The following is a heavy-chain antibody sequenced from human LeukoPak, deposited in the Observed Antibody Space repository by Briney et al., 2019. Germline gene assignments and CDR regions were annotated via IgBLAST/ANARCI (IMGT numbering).Heavy chain of an antibody. Sequence: GGSLRLSCATSGFTFSTYAMTWVRQAPGKGLEWVSLISGSGRGTPYADSVKGRFTIPRDNSKNILYLHMNSLRADDTAVYYCARSGTEDGYNIYFDHWGQGTLVTVSS. CDR1: GFTFSTYA. V-gene: IGHV3-23*01. CDR3: ARSGTEDGYNIYFDH. D-gene: IGHD5-24*01. J-gene: IGHJ4*02. CDR2: ISGSGRGT.